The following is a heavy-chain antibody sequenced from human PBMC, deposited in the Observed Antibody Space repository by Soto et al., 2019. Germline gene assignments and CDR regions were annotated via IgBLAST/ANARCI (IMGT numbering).Heavy chain of an antibody. CDR1: GGSTSDKSYF. CDR3: ARQRLLRLKPDFDI. V-gene: IGHV4-39*01. CDR2: MYYSGSS. Sequence: SETLSLTCSVSGGSTSDKSYFWGWVGQSPGKGLGWIGSMYYSGSSYYNPSLKSRVAISVDTSKNQFSLKLRSVTAADTAVYFCARQRLLRLKPDFDIWGQGTLVTVSS. D-gene: IGHD2-21*02. J-gene: IGHJ4*02.